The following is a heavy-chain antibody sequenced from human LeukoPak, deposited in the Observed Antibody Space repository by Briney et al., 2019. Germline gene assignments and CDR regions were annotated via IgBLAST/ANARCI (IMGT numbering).Heavy chain of an antibody. V-gene: IGHV4-4*07. Sequence: SETLSLTCTVSGGSISSYYLNWIRQPAGKGLEWIGRIFTSGTTNYNPSLKSRVTMTVDTSKNQLSLRLSSVTAADTAVYYCAQGTPGSSNWYWGQGTLVTVSS. CDR2: IFTSGTT. CDR1: GGSISSYY. CDR3: AQGTPGSSNWY. J-gene: IGHJ4*02. D-gene: IGHD6-13*01.